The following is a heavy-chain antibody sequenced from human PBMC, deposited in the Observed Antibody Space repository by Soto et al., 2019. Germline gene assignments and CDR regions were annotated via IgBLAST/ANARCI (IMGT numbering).Heavy chain of an antibody. D-gene: IGHD5-12*01. CDR3: EKGKLYSGYDSPRERLTPVDY. J-gene: IGHJ4*02. V-gene: IGHV3-23*01. CDR1: GFTFSSYA. Sequence: EVQLLESGGGLVQPGGSLRLSCAASGFTFSSYAMSWVRQAPGKGLEWVSAISGSGGSTYYADSVKGRFTISRDNSKNTLYLQMNSLRAEDTAVYYCEKGKLYSGYDSPRERLTPVDYWGQGTLVTVSS. CDR2: ISGSGGST.